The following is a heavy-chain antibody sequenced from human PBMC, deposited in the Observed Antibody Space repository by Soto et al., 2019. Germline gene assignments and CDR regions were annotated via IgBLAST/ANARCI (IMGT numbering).Heavy chain of an antibody. CDR3: AREDDFWSGYYSFEC. Sequence: ASVKVSCKASGYTFTSYGISWVRQAPGQGLEWMGWISAYNGNTNYAQKLQGRVTMTTDTSTSTAYMELRSLRSDDTAVYYCAREDDFWSGYYSFECWGQGTLVTVSS. D-gene: IGHD3-3*01. CDR2: ISAYNGNT. J-gene: IGHJ4*02. V-gene: IGHV1-18*01. CDR1: GYTFTSYG.